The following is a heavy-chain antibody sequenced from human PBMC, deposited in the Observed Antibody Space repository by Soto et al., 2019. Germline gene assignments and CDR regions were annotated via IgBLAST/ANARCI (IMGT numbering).Heavy chain of an antibody. D-gene: IGHD1-1*01. J-gene: IGHJ5*02. CDR3: AKESWNDAYNWFDP. CDR1: GYTFTGYY. V-gene: IGHV1-2*04. CDR2: INPNSGGT. Sequence: ASVKVSCKASGYTFTGYYMHWVRQAPGQGLEWMGWINPNSGGTNYAQKFQGWVTMTRDTSISTAYMKLSSLRSEDTAVYYCAKESWNDAYNWFDPWGQGTLVTVSS.